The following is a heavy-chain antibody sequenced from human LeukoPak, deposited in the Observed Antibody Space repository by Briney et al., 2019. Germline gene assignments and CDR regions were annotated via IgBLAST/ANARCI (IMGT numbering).Heavy chain of an antibody. Sequence: SETLSLTCTVSGGSISSYYWSWIRQPPGKGLEWIGYIYHSGSTNYNPSLKSRVTISVDTSKNQFSLKLSSVTAADTAVYYCARGGDYDILTGYYGYFDYWGQGTLVTVSS. J-gene: IGHJ4*02. V-gene: IGHV4-59*01. CDR3: ARGGDYDILTGYYGYFDY. D-gene: IGHD3-9*01. CDR1: GGSISSYY. CDR2: IYHSGST.